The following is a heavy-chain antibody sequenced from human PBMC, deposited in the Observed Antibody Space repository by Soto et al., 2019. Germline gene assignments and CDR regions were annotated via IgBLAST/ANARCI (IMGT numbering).Heavy chain of an antibody. Sequence: EVQVLESGGGLVQPGGSLRLSCTVSGFNFTNYAMNWVRQAPGKGLEWVSLISGSGGGTYFADSVKGRFTISRDNSKNTIFLQMNSLRAEDTPIYYCAKDDSNWNYGGFDYWGQGALVTVSS. V-gene: IGHV3-23*01. J-gene: IGHJ4*02. CDR2: ISGSGGGT. D-gene: IGHD1-7*01. CDR1: GFNFTNYA. CDR3: AKDDSNWNYGGFDY.